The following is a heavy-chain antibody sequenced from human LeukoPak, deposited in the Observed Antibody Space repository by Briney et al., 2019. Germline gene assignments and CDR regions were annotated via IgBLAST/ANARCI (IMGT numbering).Heavy chain of an antibody. J-gene: IGHJ1*01. CDR2: IYYSGST. V-gene: IGHV4-31*03. D-gene: IGHD6-13*01. CDR3: ARDWSNEGSSWIEYFQH. CDR1: GGSISSGGYY. Sequence: SETLSLTCTVSGGSISSGGYYWSWIRQHPGKGLEWIGYIYYSGSTYYNPSLKSRVTISVDTSKNQFSLKLSSVTAADTAVYYCARDWSNEGSSWIEYFQHWGQGTLVTLSS.